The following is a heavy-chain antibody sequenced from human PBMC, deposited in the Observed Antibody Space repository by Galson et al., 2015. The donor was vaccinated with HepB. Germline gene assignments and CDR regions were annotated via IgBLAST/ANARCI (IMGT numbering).Heavy chain of an antibody. D-gene: IGHD2-2*01. CDR3: AAESCTITSCYWTGAFDI. V-gene: IGHV1-58*01. J-gene: IGHJ3*02. CDR1: GFTFSNSA. Sequence: SVKVPGKAPGFTFSNSAVQWVRQARGQRPEWIGWIVVGSGNTNYAQKVQERVTITRDMSTSTAYMELSSLTSEDTAVYYCAAESCTITSCYWTGAFDIWCQGTMVTVSS. CDR2: IVVGSGNT.